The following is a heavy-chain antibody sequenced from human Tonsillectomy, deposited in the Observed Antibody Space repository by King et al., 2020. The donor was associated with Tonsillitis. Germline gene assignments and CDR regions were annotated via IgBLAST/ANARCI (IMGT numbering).Heavy chain of an antibody. CDR1: GFTFTDYH. V-gene: IGHV1-2*02. Sequence: VQLVESGAEVKKPGASVKVSCQASGFTFTDYHMHWVRQAPGQGLEWMGWIYPNSGDTYYAQKFQGTISLTRDTSINSLYMELTRLTSDDTALYYCVRENWYYDYWGRGTLVTVSS. D-gene: IGHD1-1*01. CDR3: VRENWYYDY. CDR2: IYPNSGDT. J-gene: IGHJ4*02.